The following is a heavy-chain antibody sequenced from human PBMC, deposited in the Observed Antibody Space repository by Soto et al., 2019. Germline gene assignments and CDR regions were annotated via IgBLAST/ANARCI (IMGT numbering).Heavy chain of an antibody. J-gene: IGHJ4*02. V-gene: IGHV3-23*01. D-gene: IGHD6-13*01. CDR3: ARRSSSGYFDY. CDR2: ISGSDGST. Sequence: GGSLRLSCAASGFTFSSYAMNWVRQAPGKGLEWVSVISGSDGSTYYADSVKGRFTISRDNSKNTLNLQMNSLRAEDTAVYYCARRSSSGYFDYGGRGTLVTVSS. CDR1: GFTFSSYA.